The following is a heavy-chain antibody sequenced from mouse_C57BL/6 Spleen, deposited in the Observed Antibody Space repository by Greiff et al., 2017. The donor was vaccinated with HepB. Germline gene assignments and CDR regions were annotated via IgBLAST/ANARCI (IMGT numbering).Heavy chain of an antibody. J-gene: IGHJ3*01. CDR1: GYTFTSYW. CDR3: ARWYGSSLAWFAY. V-gene: IGHV1-64*01. Sequence: QVQLKQPGAELVKPGASVKLSCKASGYTFTSYWMHWVKQRPGPGLEWIGMIHPNIGSTNYNEKFKNKATLTVDKSSSPAYMQMSSLTSEDSAVYYCARWYGSSLAWFAYWGQGTLVTVSA. D-gene: IGHD1-1*01. CDR2: IHPNIGST.